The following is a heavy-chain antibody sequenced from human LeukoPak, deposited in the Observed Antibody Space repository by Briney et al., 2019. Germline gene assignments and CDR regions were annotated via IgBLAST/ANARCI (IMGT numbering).Heavy chain of an antibody. CDR3: ARLYYGSGSYYVLGDYYYYMDV. CDR2: IYHSGST. J-gene: IGHJ6*03. Sequence: KPSETLSLTCTVSGYSISSGYYWGWIRQPPGKGLEWIGSIYHSGSTYYNPSLKSRVTISVDTSKNQFSLKLSSVTAADTAVYYCARLYYGSGSYYVLGDYYYYMDVWGKGTTVTVSS. D-gene: IGHD3-10*01. CDR1: GYSISSGYY. V-gene: IGHV4-38-2*02.